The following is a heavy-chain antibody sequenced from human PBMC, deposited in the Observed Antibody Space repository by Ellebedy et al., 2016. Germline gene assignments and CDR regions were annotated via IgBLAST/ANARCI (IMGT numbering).Heavy chain of an antibody. V-gene: IGHV1-18*04. CDR3: ARGGPMVRGVIAELGYGMDV. D-gene: IGHD3-10*01. J-gene: IGHJ6*02. CDR2: VNTFSGNT. Sequence: ASVKVSCXASGYTFTTFSITWVRQVPGQGLEWMGFVNTFSGNTKFAQKFQGRVSMTTDSSTHTAYMDLRSLRSDDTAMYYCARGGPMVRGVIAELGYGMDVWGQGTTVTVSS. CDR1: GYTFTTFS.